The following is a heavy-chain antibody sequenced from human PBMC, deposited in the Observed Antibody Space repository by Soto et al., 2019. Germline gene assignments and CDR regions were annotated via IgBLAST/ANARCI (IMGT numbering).Heavy chain of an antibody. CDR1: GFAFSGYA. CDR2: IGPQGGST. Sequence: LRLSCSASGFAFSGYAMHWVRQTPGKGLEYVSAIGPQGGSTYYADSVKGRFTISRDDSKNTVYLQMSSLRPDDTAVYYCVNMMIARGAFDFWGQGTLVTVSS. CDR3: VNMMIARGAFDF. J-gene: IGHJ4*02. V-gene: IGHV3-64D*06. D-gene: IGHD2-21*01.